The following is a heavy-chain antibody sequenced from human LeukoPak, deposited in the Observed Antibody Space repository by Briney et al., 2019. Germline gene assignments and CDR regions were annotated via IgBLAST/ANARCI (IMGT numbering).Heavy chain of an antibody. V-gene: IGHV1-3*01. CDR3: ARDLYWDPGIAAAAPKDYYGMDV. Sequence: ASVKVSCKASGYTFTSYAMHWVRQAPGQRLEWMGWINAGNGNTKYSQKFQGRVTITRDTSASTAYMELSSLRSEDTAVYYCARDLYWDPGIAAAAPKDYYGMDVWGKGTTVTVSS. J-gene: IGHJ6*04. D-gene: IGHD6-13*01. CDR2: INAGNGNT. CDR1: GYTFTSYA.